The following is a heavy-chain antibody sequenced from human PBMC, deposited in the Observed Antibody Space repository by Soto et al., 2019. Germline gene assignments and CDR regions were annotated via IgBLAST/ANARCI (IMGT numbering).Heavy chain of an antibody. CDR1: GFTFSNYA. CDR2: ISGSGST. V-gene: IGHV3-23*01. Sequence: EVQLLESGGGLVQPGGSLRLSCAASGFTFSNYAMNWVRQAPGKGLEWVSAISGSGSTYYADSVKGRFTISRDNSKNTLYLQMNSLRAEDTAVYYCAKVPIRLDDFDYWGPGTLVTVSS. J-gene: IGHJ4*02. D-gene: IGHD5-12*01. CDR3: AKVPIRLDDFDY.